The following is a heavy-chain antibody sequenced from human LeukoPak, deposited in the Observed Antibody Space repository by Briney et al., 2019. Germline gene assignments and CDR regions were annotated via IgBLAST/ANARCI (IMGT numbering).Heavy chain of an antibody. CDR3: ARSDH. Sequence: GGSLRLSCAASGFTFSSYSMNWVRQAPGKGLEWVANIRQDGSERYYVDSVKGRFTISRDNAKNSLYLQMNSLRVEDTAVYYCARSDHWGQGTLVTVSS. V-gene: IGHV3-7*01. CDR2: IRQDGSER. J-gene: IGHJ4*02. CDR1: GFTFSSYS.